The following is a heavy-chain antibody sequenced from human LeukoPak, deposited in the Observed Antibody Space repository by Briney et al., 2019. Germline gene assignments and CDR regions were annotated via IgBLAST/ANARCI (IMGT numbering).Heavy chain of an antibody. D-gene: IGHD3-22*01. J-gene: IGHJ4*02. CDR2: ISYI. CDR3: ASVYDSSGYGSYYFDY. CDR1: GFTFSTYN. Sequence: PGGSLRLSCAASGFTFSTYNMNWVRQAPGKGLEWVSSISYIYYADSVKGRFSISRDNAKNSLYLQMNSLRAEDTAVYYCASVYDSSGYGSYYFDYWGQGTLVTVSS. V-gene: IGHV3-21*01.